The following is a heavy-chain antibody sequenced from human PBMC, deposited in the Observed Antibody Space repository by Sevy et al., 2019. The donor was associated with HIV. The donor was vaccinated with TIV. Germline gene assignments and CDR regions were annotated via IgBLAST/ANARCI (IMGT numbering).Heavy chain of an antibody. J-gene: IGHJ4*02. D-gene: IGHD2-8*01. Sequence: GGSLRLSCAASGFTFRTYAVLWVRQAPGKGLEWLTLISYDGVNKYYADSVKGRFTISRDNSKNTLYLQMDSLRVEDTALYYCARVAVEYCTNDCYHGFDHWGQGTLVTVSS. V-gene: IGHV3-30-3*01. CDR2: ISYDGVNK. CDR3: ARVAVEYCTNDCYHGFDH. CDR1: GFTFRTYA.